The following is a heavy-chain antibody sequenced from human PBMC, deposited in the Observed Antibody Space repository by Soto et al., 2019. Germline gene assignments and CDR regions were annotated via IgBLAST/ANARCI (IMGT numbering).Heavy chain of an antibody. D-gene: IGHD1-20*01. V-gene: IGHV4-39*02. CDR1: GVSISSSSYY. CDR3: ARERNAYGITGTGGWFDP. J-gene: IGHJ5*02. Sequence: PSETLSLTCTVSGVSISSSSYYWVWIRQPPGKGLEWIGSIYYSGSTYYNPSLKSRVTISVDTSKNQFSLKLSSVTAADTAVYYCARERNAYGITGTGGWFDPWGQGTLVTVSS. CDR2: IYYSGST.